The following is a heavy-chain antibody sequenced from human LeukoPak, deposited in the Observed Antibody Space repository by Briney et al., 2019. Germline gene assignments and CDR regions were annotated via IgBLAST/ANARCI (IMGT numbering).Heavy chain of an antibody. J-gene: IGHJ3*02. CDR3: AAAYCGWYCYRSPGFYI. CDR1: GFTFTSSA. CDR2: IVVGSGNT. Sequence: ASVKVSCKASGFTFTSSAVQWVRQARGQRLEWIGWIVVGSGNTNYAQKFQERVTITRDMSTSTAYMELSSLRSEDTAVYYCAAAYCGWYCYRSPGFYILGQGTMVTVSS. D-gene: IGHD2-21*02. V-gene: IGHV1-58*01.